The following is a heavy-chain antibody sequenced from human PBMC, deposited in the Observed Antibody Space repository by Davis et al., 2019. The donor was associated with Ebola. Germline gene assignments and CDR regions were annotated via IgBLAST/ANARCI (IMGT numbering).Heavy chain of an antibody. V-gene: IGHV3-23*01. Sequence: GESLKISCTDSVITFSSYAMTWVRQAPGKGLEWVSAISGSGGSTYYADSVWGRFTISRDNFKSTLYLQMNNVRPEDTAVYYCVKPQGYSYGYLYWGQGILVTVSS. D-gene: IGHD5-18*01. J-gene: IGHJ4*02. CDR3: VKPQGYSYGYLY. CDR2: ISGSGGST. CDR1: VITFSSYA.